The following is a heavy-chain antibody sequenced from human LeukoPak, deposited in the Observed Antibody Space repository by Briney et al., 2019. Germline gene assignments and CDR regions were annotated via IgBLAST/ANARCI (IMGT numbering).Heavy chain of an antibody. CDR3: ARGPRQVDY. CDR1: GFIFSSYW. V-gene: IGHV3-7*01. Sequence: QSGGSLRLSCAASGFIFSSYWMSWVRQAPGKGLEWVANIKQDGSEKYYVDSVKGRFTISRDNAKNSLYLQMNSLRAEDTAVYYCARGPRQVDYWGQGTLVTVSS. J-gene: IGHJ4*02. CDR2: IKQDGSEK.